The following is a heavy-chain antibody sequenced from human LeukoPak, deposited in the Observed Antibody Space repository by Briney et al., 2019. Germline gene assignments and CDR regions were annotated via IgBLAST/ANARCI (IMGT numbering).Heavy chain of an antibody. CDR2: IYTSGST. Sequence: SQTLSLTCTVSGGSISSGSYYWSWIRQPAGKGLEWIGRIYTSGSTNYNPSLKSRVTISVDTSKNQFSLKLSSVTAADTAVYYCASLTTVTTGDDYWGQGTLVTVSS. D-gene: IGHD4-17*01. J-gene: IGHJ4*02. CDR3: ASLTTVTTGDDY. V-gene: IGHV4-61*02. CDR1: GGSISSGSYY.